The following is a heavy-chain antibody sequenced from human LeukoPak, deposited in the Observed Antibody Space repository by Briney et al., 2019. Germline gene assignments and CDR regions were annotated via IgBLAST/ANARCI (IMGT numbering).Heavy chain of an antibody. D-gene: IGHD1-1*01. Sequence: GGSLRLSCAASGFTFSSYAMHWVRQAPGKGLEWVAFIRNDGAKTYYADSVKGRFTISRDNSKNTLYLQMNSLRAEDTALYYCAKGGVLQQKYSTEFDPWGQGTLVTVSS. CDR1: GFTFSSYA. J-gene: IGHJ5*02. V-gene: IGHV3-30*02. CDR3: AKGGVLQQKYSTEFDP. CDR2: IRNDGAKT.